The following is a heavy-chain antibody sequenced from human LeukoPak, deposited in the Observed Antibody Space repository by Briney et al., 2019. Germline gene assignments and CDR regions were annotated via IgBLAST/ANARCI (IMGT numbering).Heavy chain of an antibody. J-gene: IGHJ4*02. CDR1: GGSISSSNW. CDR2: IYHSGST. CDR3: ARDDVNDYGDYEAPFPVY. V-gene: IGHV4-4*02. Sequence: SSETLSLTCAVSGGSISSSNWWSWVRQPPGKGLEWIGEIYHSGSTNYNPSLKSRVTISVDKSKNQFSLKLSSVTAADTAVYYCARDDVNDYGDYEAPFPVYWGQGTLVTVSS. D-gene: IGHD4-17*01.